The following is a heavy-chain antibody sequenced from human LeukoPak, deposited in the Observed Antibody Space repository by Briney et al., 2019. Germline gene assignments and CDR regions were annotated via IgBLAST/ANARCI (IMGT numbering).Heavy chain of an antibody. CDR3: SGDNIENGDLDYLDS. J-gene: IGHJ4*02. D-gene: IGHD2-21*02. CDR2: ITSSSSYI. V-gene: IGHV3-21*01. CDR1: GFTFSTYN. Sequence: GSLRLSCAASGFTFSTYNMNWVRQAPGKGLEWVSSITSSSSYIYYADSVKGRFTISRDNAKNSLYLQMSSLRAEDTAVYYCSGDNIENGDLDYLDSWGQGTLVTVSS.